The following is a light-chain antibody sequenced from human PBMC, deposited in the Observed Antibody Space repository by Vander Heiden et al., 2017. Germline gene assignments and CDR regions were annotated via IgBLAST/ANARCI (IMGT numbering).Light chain of an antibody. CDR3: QQYDDFHLYT. V-gene: IGKV1-5*03. CDR1: QSISDW. CDR2: KAS. Sequence: IQMTQSPSTLSASVGDRVTITCRASQSISDWLAWYQQKPGRAPKLLLYKASTLQSGVPSRISGSGSGTEFTLTISSLQPDDFATYYCQQYDDFHLYTFGQGTKVEIK. J-gene: IGKJ2*01.